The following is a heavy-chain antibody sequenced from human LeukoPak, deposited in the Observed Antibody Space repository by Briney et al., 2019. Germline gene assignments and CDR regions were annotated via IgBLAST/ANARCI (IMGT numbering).Heavy chain of an antibody. CDR3: AKRASFGSGWHSSDH. Sequence: PGRSLRLSCAASGFTFSSFGMHWVRQAPGKGLEWVAVISYDGSNKYYADSVKGRFTVSRDNSKNTLYLEMNTLGTEDTAVYYCAKRASFGSGWHSSDHWGQGTLVTVSS. CDR1: GFTFSSFG. D-gene: IGHD6-19*01. V-gene: IGHV3-30*18. J-gene: IGHJ4*02. CDR2: ISYDGSNK.